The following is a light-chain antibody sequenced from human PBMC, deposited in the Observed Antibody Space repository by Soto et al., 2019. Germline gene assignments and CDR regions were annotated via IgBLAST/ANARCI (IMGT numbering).Light chain of an antibody. J-gene: IGKJ3*01. Sequence: IALTQSRGTLSLSPGERATRACRASQSVSSSYLAWYQKKPGQAPRLLIAGASSRATGIQDRFSGSGSGTDFTLMISRLEPEDFAVYYCHQYGSSPVTVGPGTKVDIK. CDR3: HQYGSSPVT. CDR2: GAS. V-gene: IGKV3-20*01. CDR1: QSVSSSY.